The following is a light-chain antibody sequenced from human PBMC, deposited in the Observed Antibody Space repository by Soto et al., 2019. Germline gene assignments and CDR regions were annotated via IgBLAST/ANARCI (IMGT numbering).Light chain of an antibody. CDR3: SSYAATNNYV. J-gene: IGLJ1*01. CDR1: SSDVGGYNF. V-gene: IGLV2-8*01. Sequence: QSVLTQPPSASESPGQSVTISCTGTSSDVGGYNFVSWYRQYPGKAPQLIIYEVTKRPSGFPDRFSGSKSGNTASLTVSGLQAEDEADYYCSSYAATNNYVFGSGTKVTVL. CDR2: EVT.